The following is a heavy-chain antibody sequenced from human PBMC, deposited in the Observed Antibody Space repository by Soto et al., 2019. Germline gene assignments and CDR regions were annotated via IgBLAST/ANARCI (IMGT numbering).Heavy chain of an antibody. J-gene: IGHJ4*02. CDR3: AKDGDVAAAGYYFDS. Sequence: QVQLVESGGGVVQPGRSLRLSCAASGITFSRYGMHWVRQAPGKALERVAVISNVGRDQYYADSVKGRFTISRDNSQNPLSLQMTSLRSEDTAVYYCAKDGDVAAAGYYFDSWGPGTLVTVSS. D-gene: IGHD6-13*01. CDR2: ISNVGRDQ. CDR1: GITFSRYG. V-gene: IGHV3-30*18.